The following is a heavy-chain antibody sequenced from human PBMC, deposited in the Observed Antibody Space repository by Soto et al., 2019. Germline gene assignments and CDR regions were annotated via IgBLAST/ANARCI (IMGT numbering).Heavy chain of an antibody. Sequence: QVQLQESGPGLVKPSETLSLTCSVSGGSITNYYWSWIRQPPGKGLEWIGYVYDSGSTNNNPSLKSRVTISLDMSKNQFSLKLSSVTAADTAVYYCARHRRQLHQNWFDPWGLGTLVTVSS. D-gene: IGHD2-2*01. V-gene: IGHV4-59*08. CDR2: VYDSGST. CDR3: ARHRRQLHQNWFDP. J-gene: IGHJ5*02. CDR1: GGSITNYY.